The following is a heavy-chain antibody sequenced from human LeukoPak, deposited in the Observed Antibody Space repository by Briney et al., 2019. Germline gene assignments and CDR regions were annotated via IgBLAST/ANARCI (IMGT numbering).Heavy chain of an antibody. D-gene: IGHD1-7*01. CDR3: ARGLMGTTGEQNWFDP. J-gene: IGHJ5*02. CDR2: IYASGSA. V-gene: IGHV4-4*07. Sequence: PSETLSLTCTVSGGSISTYYWSWIRQPAGKGLEWIGRIYASGSANYNPSLKSRVTISLDRSKNQFSLSLTSMTAADTAVYYCARGLMGTTGEQNWFDPWGQGTLVTVSS. CDR1: GGSISTYY.